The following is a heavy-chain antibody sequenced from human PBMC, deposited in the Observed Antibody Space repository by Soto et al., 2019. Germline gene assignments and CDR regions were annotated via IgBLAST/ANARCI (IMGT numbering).Heavy chain of an antibody. CDR2: IDPSDSYT. D-gene: IGHD2-2*02. CDR1: GYSFTSYW. Sequence: GESLKISCKGSGYSFTSYWISWVRQMPGKGLEWMGRIDPSDSYTNYSPSFQGHVTISADKSISTAYLQWSSLKASDTAMYYCARLYCSSTSCYMWFAPWGHGTLVTVSS. CDR3: ARLYCSSTSCYMWFAP. J-gene: IGHJ5*02. V-gene: IGHV5-10-1*01.